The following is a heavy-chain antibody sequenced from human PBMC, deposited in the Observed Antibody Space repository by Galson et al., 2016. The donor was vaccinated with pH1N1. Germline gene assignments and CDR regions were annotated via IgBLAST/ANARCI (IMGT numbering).Heavy chain of an antibody. CDR3: ARNTYSGVWWY. CDR1: Y. J-gene: IGHJ4*02. Sequence: YWGWIRQPPGKGLQWVGSVYHTGSTYYNPSLRSRVTISIDTSKNQFSLKLTSVTAADTAEYYCARNTYSGVWWYWGQGALVTVSS. V-gene: IGHV4-38-2*01. D-gene: IGHD2-21*01. CDR2: VYHTGST.